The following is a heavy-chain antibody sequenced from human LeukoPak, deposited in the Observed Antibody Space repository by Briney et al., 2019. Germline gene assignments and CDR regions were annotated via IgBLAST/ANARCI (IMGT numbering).Heavy chain of an antibody. J-gene: IGHJ5*01. CDR3: ARDRYVGATTAGDSDS. V-gene: IGHV3-11*01. Sequence: KSGGSLRLSCAASGFTFSDYYMSWIRQAPGKGLEWVSYIGSSGSTIYYADSVKGRFTISRDNAKNSLYLQMNSLRAEDTAVYYCARDRYVGATTAGDSDSWGQEPWSPSPQ. D-gene: IGHD1-26*01. CDR2: IGSSGSTI. CDR1: GFTFSDYY.